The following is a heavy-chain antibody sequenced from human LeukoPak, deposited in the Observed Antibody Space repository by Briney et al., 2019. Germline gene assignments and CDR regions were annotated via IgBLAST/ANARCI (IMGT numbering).Heavy chain of an antibody. CDR3: AKGGDGYPYYFDY. Sequence: PGGSLRLSCAASGFTFDDYAMHWVLQAPGKGLEWGSTITWNSAGIVYADSVKGRFTISRDNAKNSLYLQMNSLRAEDTALYYCAKGGDGYPYYFDYWGQGTLVTVSS. D-gene: IGHD5-24*01. CDR2: ITWNSAGI. J-gene: IGHJ4*02. CDR1: GFTFDDYA. V-gene: IGHV3-9*01.